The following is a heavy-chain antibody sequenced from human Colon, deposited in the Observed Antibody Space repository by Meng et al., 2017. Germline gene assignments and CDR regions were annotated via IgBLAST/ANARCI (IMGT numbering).Heavy chain of an antibody. CDR1: GDSISSGSY. CDR3: ASQWLIRRVDY. D-gene: IGHD5-12*01. V-gene: IGHV4-38-2*01. J-gene: IGHJ4*02. Sequence: SETLSLTCAVSGDSISSGSYWGWIRQSPEKGLEWIGSVHHRGITFYNPSLKSRVTISLDTSKNRFSLTLTSVTAADTAVYYCASQWLIRRVDYWGQGTRVTGYS. CDR2: VHHRGIT.